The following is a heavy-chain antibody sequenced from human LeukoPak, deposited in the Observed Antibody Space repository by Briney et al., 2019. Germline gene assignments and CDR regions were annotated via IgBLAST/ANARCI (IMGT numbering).Heavy chain of an antibody. CDR3: AKEDSSSSRYYFEY. Sequence: GVSLRLSCAASGFAFSTYAMSWVRQAPGMGLEWVSAISGSGGGTYYADSVKGRFTISRDNAKNTLYLPMNNLRAEDTAVYYCAKEDSSSSRYYFEYWGQGTLVTVSS. D-gene: IGHD6-6*01. J-gene: IGHJ4*02. V-gene: IGHV3-23*01. CDR2: ISGSGGGT. CDR1: GFAFSTYA.